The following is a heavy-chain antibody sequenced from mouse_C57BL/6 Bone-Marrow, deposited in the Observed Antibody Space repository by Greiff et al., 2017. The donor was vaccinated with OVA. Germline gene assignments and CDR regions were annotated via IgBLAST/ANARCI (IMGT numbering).Heavy chain of an antibody. D-gene: IGHD1-1*01. CDR2: IYPRSGNT. V-gene: IGHV1-81*01. CDR1: GYTFTSYG. J-gene: IGHJ1*03. Sequence: QVQLKESGAELARPGASVKLSCKASGYTFTSYGISWVKQRTGQGLEWIGEIYPRSGNTYYNEKFKGKATLTADKSSSTAYMELRSRTSEDSAVYFCYYGSSYGYFDDWGTGTTVTVSS. CDR3: YYGSSYGYFDD.